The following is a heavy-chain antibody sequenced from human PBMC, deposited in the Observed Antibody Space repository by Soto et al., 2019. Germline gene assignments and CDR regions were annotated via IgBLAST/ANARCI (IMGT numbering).Heavy chain of an antibody. V-gene: IGHV5-10-1*01. J-gene: IGHJ5*02. CDR1: GYSFTSYW. Sequence: PGESLKISCKGSGYSFTSYWISWVRQMPGKSLEWMGRIDPSDSYTNYSPSFQGHVTISADKSISTAYLQWSSLKASDTAMYYCARDPYSGYDLNWFDPWGQGTLVTVSS. CDR3: ARDPYSGYDLNWFDP. D-gene: IGHD5-12*01. CDR2: IDPSDSYT.